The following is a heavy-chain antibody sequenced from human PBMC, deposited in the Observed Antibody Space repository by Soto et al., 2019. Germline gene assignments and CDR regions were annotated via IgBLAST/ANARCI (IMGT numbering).Heavy chain of an antibody. V-gene: IGHV1-69*13. D-gene: IGHD3-22*01. J-gene: IGHJ6*02. CDR2: IIPIFGTA. CDR1: GGTFSSYA. Sequence: SVKVSCKASGGTFSSYAISWVRQAPGQGLEWMGGIIPIFGTANYAQKFQGRVTITADESTSTAYMELSSLRSEDTAVYYCAREREYYDSSGGYYYYYGMDVWGQGTTVTVSS. CDR3: AREREYYDSSGGYYYYYGMDV.